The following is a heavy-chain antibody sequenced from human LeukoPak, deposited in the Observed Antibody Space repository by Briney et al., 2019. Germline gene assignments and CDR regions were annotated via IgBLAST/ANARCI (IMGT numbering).Heavy chain of an antibody. CDR3: ARDNSVGETAWWFDP. D-gene: IGHD1-26*01. CDR2: INPRGGST. J-gene: IGHJ5*02. Sequence: GASVKVSCKASGYTFTNYYMHWVRQAPGQGLEWMGIINPRGGSTSYAQKFQGRVTMTRDMSTSTVYMELSSLISEDTAVYYCARDNSVGETAWWFDPWGQGTLVTVSS. CDR1: GYTFTNYY. V-gene: IGHV1-46*01.